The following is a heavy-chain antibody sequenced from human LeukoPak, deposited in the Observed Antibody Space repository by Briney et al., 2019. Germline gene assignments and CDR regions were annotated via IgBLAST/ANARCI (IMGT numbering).Heavy chain of an antibody. CDR3: ARDPRITGTKESDY. Sequence: ASVKVSCKASGYTFTSYYIHWVRQAPGQGLEWMGIINPSGGSTSYVKKFQGRVTMTRDTSTSTVYMDLSSLRSEDTAVYYCARDPRITGTKESDYWGQGTLVTVYS. D-gene: IGHD1-7*01. V-gene: IGHV1-46*01. CDR1: GYTFTSYY. J-gene: IGHJ4*02. CDR2: INPSGGST.